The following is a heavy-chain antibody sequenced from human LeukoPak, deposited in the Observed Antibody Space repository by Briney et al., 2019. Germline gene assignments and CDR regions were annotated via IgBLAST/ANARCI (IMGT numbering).Heavy chain of an antibody. CDR3: ARYCSGGSCYLFDY. J-gene: IGHJ4*02. D-gene: IGHD2-15*01. Sequence: SETLSLTCAVYGGSFSGYYWSWIRQPPGKGLEWIGEINHSGSTNYNPSLKSRVTISVDTSKNQFSLKLSSVTAADTAVYYCARYCSGGSCYLFDYWGQGTLVTVSS. CDR1: GGSFSGYY. V-gene: IGHV4-34*01. CDR2: INHSGST.